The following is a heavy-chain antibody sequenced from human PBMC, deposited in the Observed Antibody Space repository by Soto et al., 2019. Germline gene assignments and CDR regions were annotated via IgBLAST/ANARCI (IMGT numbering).Heavy chain of an antibody. CDR2: MNPNSGNT. D-gene: IGHD3-10*01. J-gene: IGHJ3*02. CDR1: GYTFTSYD. Sequence: QVQLVQSGAEVKKPGASVKVSCKASGYTFTSYDINWVRQATGQGLEWMGWMNPNSGNTGYAQKFQGRVTMTRNTSISTAYMELSSLRSEDTAVYYCARGTSVILITGSAFDIWGQGTMVTVSS. V-gene: IGHV1-8*01. CDR3: ARGTSVILITGSAFDI.